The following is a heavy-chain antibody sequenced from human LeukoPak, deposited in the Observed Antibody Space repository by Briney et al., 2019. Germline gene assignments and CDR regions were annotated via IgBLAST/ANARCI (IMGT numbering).Heavy chain of an antibody. CDR1: GGSFSGYY. D-gene: IGHD4-17*01. CDR3: ARGLDYGDPRDFDY. J-gene: IGHJ4*02. CDR2: INHSGST. Sequence: PSETLSLTCAVYGGSFSGYYWSWIRQPPGKGLEWIGEINHSGSTNYNPSLKSRVTIPVDTSKNQFSLKLSSVTAADTAVYYCARGLDYGDPRDFDYWGQGTLVTVSS. V-gene: IGHV4-34*01.